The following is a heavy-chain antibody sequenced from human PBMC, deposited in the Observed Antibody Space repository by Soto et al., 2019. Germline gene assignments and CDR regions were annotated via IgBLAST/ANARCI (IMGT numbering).Heavy chain of an antibody. V-gene: IGHV3-7*01. CDR1: GFTFSTYW. CDR3: AYGADGPLYFQH. J-gene: IGHJ1*01. Sequence: GSLRLSCAASGFTFSTYWMSWVRQAPGKGLEWVANIKQDGSEKYYVDSVKGRFTISRDNAKNSLYLQMNSLRTEDTAVYYCAYGADGPLYFQHWGQGTLVTVSS. D-gene: IGHD3-10*01. CDR2: IKQDGSEK.